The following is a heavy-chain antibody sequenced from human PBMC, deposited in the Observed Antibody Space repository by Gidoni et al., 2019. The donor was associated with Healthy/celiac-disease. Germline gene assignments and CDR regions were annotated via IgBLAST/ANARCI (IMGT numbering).Heavy chain of an antibody. CDR3: ARDYLRFTMVQGVTPYYYYYYGMDV. V-gene: IGHV1-2*06. D-gene: IGHD3-10*01. CDR2: INPNSGGT. J-gene: IGHJ6*02. Sequence: QVQLVQSGAEVKKPGASVKVSCKASGYTFTGYYMHWVRQAPGQGLEWMGRINPNSGGTNYAQKFQGRVTMTRDTSISTAYMELSRLRSDDTAVYYCARDYLRFTMVQGVTPYYYYYYGMDVWGQGTTVTVSS. CDR1: GYTFTGYY.